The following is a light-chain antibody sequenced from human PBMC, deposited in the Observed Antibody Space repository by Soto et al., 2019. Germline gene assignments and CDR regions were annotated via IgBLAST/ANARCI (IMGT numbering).Light chain of an antibody. Sequence: EIVLTRSPDTLSFSPVERATLSFRCSQSVTTSLAWYQQRTGQPPRLLISGASRRATGIPDRFSGSGSETDFSLTINRLEPEDFALYYCQHYHSGHRIAFGQGTRLEIK. CDR3: QHYHSGHRIA. CDR1: QSVTTS. V-gene: IGKV3-20*01. J-gene: IGKJ5*01. CDR2: GAS.